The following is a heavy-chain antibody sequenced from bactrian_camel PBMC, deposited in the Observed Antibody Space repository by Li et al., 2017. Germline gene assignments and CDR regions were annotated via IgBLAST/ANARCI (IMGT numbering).Heavy chain of an antibody. CDR3: AADRLHRIWSALIPSEYKY. CDR1: GFSFDASD. D-gene: IGHD2*01. J-gene: IGHJ4*01. Sequence: HVQLVESGGGSVQVGETLRLSCTASGFSFDASDMGWCRQVPGSACELVSSVSSAGRRYYADSVKGRFTISQDNSKNRLSLQMNSLKPEDTAMYYCAADRLHRIWSALIPSEYKYWGQGTQVTVS. V-gene: IGHV3S55*01. CDR2: VSSAGRR.